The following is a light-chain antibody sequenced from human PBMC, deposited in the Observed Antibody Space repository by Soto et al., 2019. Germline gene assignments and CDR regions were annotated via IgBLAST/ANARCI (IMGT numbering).Light chain of an antibody. V-gene: IGLV2-23*02. J-gene: IGLJ3*02. CDR3: CSFAGTSTYWV. CDR2: EVN. Sequence: QSVLTQPASVSGSPGQSITISCTGTNSDVGNYNLVSWYQQHPGKAPKLIIYEVNKRPSGVSNRFSGSKSGTTASLTLSGLQADDEADYCCCSFAGTSTYWVFGGGTKLTVL. CDR1: NSDVGNYNL.